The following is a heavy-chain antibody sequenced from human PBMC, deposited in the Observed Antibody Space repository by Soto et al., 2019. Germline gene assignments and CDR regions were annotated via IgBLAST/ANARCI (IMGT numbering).Heavy chain of an antibody. Sequence: SETLSLTCAVSGGSISSGGYSWSWIRQPPGKGLEWIGYIYYSGSTYYNPSLKSRVTISVDTSKNQFSLKLSSVTAADTAVYYCARGGSYCISTSCFPYNWFDPWGQGTLVTVSS. CDR3: ARGGSYCISTSCFPYNWFDP. CDR2: IYYSGST. D-gene: IGHD2-2*01. CDR1: GGSISSGGYS. V-gene: IGHV4-30-4*08. J-gene: IGHJ5*02.